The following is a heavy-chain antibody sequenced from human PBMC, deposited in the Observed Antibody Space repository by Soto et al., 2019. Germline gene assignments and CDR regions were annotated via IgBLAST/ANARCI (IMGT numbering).Heavy chain of an antibody. D-gene: IGHD6-19*01. CDR2: IIPIFGTA. CDR1: GGTFSSYA. J-gene: IGHJ5*02. Sequence: QVQLVQSGAEVKKPGSSVKVSCKASGGTFSSYAISWVRKSPGQGLACMGGIIPIFGTANYAQKFQGRVTITADESTSTAYMEMSSLRSEDTAVYYCARGYSSGWTYNWFDPWGQGTLVTVSS. V-gene: IGHV1-69*12. CDR3: ARGYSSGWTYNWFDP.